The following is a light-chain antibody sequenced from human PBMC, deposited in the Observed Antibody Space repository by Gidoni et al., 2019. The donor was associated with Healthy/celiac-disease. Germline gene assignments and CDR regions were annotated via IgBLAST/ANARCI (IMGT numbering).Light chain of an antibody. CDR2: WAS. CDR3: QQYYSTPYT. V-gene: IGKV4-1*01. J-gene: IGKJ2*01. CDR1: QSVLYSSNNKNY. Sequence: VITQSPDSLALSLGERATINCKSSQSVLYSSNNKNYLAWYQQKPGQPPKLLIYWASTRESGVPDRFSGSGSGTDFTLTSSSLQAEDVAVYYCQQYYSTPYTFXXXTKLEIK.